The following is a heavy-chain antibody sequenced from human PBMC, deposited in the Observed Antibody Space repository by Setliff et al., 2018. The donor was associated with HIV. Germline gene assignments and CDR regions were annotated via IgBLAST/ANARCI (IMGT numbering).Heavy chain of an antibody. J-gene: IGHJ4*02. CDR1: GYSFPTYW. CDR2: IYPDESDS. D-gene: IGHD3-22*01. V-gene: IGHV5-51*07. Sequence: GESLKISCKGSGYSFPTYWIAWVHQMPGKGLEWMGVIYPDESDSRYSPSFRGQVTISADKSINTAYLQWSSLKASDTAMYYCARVDVGYYYDSSGYSHFDHWGQGTLVTVSP. CDR3: ARVDVGYYYDSSGYSHFDH.